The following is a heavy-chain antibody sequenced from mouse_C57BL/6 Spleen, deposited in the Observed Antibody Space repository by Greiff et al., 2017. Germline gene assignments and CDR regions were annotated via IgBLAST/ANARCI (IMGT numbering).Heavy chain of an antibody. Sequence: VQLVESGPGLVQPSQSLSITCTVSGFSLTSYGVHWVRQSPGKGLEWLGVIWRGRSTDYNEAFMSRLSSTKDNSKSQVFFKMNSLQAEDTAIYYCAKDYYSNYVLFAYWGQGTLVTVSA. V-gene: IGHV2-5*01. D-gene: IGHD2-5*01. CDR1: GFSLTSYG. CDR3: AKDYYSNYVLFAY. CDR2: IWRGRST. J-gene: IGHJ3*01.